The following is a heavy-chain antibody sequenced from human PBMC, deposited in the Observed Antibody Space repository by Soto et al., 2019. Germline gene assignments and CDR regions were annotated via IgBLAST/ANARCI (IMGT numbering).Heavy chain of an antibody. J-gene: IGHJ4*02. V-gene: IGHV3-48*03. CDR1: GFSFSNSE. Sequence: SGFSFSNSEMNWIRQAPGKGLEWVSHMTGSGSAIYYADSVKGRFTISRDNAKNSLYLHLNSLRAEDTALYYCARSGGDYRPFDSRGQGTPVTVSS. CDR3: ARSGGDYRPFDS. D-gene: IGHD2-21*01. CDR2: MTGSGSAI.